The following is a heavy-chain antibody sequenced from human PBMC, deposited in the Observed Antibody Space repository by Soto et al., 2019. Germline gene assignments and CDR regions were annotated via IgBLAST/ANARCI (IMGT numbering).Heavy chain of an antibody. V-gene: IGHV4-30-4*01. CDR2: IYYSGST. J-gene: IGHJ6*02. CDR3: ARGEVLYYGMDV. CDR1: GGSISSGDYY. Sequence: SETLSLTCTVSGGSISSGDYYWSWIRQPPGKGLEWIGYIYYSGSTYYNPSLKSRVTISVDTSKNQFSLKLSSVTAADTAVYYCARGEVLYYGMDVWGQGTTVTVSS.